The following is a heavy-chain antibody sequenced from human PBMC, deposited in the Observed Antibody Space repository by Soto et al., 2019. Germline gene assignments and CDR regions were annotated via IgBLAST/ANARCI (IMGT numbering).Heavy chain of an antibody. CDR3: ARVPIV. J-gene: IGHJ4*02. V-gene: IGHV4-30-2*01. CDR2: IYHSGST. D-gene: IGHD3-16*02. Sequence: SETLSLTCAVSGGSISSGGYSWGWIRQPPGKGLEWIGYIYHSGSTYYNPSLKSRVTISVDRSKNQFSLKLSSVTAADTAVYYCARVPIVWGQGTLVTVSS. CDR1: GGSISSGGYS.